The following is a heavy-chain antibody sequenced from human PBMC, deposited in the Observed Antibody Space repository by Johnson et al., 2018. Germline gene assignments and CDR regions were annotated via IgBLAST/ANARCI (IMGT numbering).Heavy chain of an antibody. V-gene: IGHV3-30*18. D-gene: IGHD6-19*01. Sequence: QVQLVESGGGVVQPGRSXRLSCAASGFTLSRYGMHWVRQAPGKGLEWVAVISYDGSNKYYADSVKGRFTISRDNSKNTLYLQMNSLRAEDTAVYYCAKASKGLWLGYYYYYYMDVWGKGTTVTVSS. CDR1: GFTLSRYG. J-gene: IGHJ6*03. CDR2: ISYDGSNK. CDR3: AKASKGLWLGYYYYYYMDV.